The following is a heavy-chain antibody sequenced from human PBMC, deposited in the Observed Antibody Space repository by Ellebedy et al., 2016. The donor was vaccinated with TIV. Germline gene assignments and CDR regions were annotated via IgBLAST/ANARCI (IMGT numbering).Heavy chain of an antibody. J-gene: IGHJ4*02. V-gene: IGHV1-2*02. D-gene: IGHD5-24*01. CDR1: GYTFTGYY. Sequence: ASVKVSXXASGYTFTGYYMHWVRQAPGQGLEWMGWINPNSGGTNYAQKFQGRVTMTRDTSISTAYMELSRLRSDDTAVYYCARGPLMATLDGVVDYWGQGTLVTVSS. CDR3: ARGPLMATLDGVVDY. CDR2: INPNSGGT.